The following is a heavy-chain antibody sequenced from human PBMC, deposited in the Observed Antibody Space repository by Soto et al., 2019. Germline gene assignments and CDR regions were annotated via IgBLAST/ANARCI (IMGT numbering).Heavy chain of an antibody. CDR2: TYYRSKWYN. D-gene: IGHD3-10*01. Sequence: SQTLSLPCAISGDSVSSNSAAWNWIRQSPSRGLEWLGRTYYRSKWYNDYAVSVKSRITINPDTSKNQFSLQLNSVTPEDTAVYYCARAVLLWFGELFGMDVWGQGTTVTVSS. V-gene: IGHV6-1*01. J-gene: IGHJ6*02. CDR1: GDSVSSNSAA. CDR3: ARAVLLWFGELFGMDV.